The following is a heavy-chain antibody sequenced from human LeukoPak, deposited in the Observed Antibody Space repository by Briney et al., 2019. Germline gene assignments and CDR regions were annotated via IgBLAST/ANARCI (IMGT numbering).Heavy chain of an antibody. Sequence: GSSVKVSCKASGGTFSSYTISWLRQAPGQGLEWMGRIIPILGIANYAQKFQGRVTITADKSTSTAYMELSSLRSEDTAVYYCASAPYYDSSGYYSPLDYWGQGTLVTVSS. CDR3: ASAPYYDSSGYYSPLDY. V-gene: IGHV1-69*02. CDR2: IIPILGIA. D-gene: IGHD3-22*01. CDR1: GGTFSSYT. J-gene: IGHJ4*02.